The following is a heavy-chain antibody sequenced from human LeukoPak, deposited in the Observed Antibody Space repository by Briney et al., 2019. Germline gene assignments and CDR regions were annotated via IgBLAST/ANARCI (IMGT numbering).Heavy chain of an antibody. J-gene: IGHJ4*02. V-gene: IGHV1-2*02. CDR3: ARGGPRGNGFDY. CDR1: GYMFTGQF. CDR2: YNPNSGDT. D-gene: IGHD6-25*01. Sequence: ASVKVSCKASGYMFTGQFIHWVRQAPGQGLGWMGVYNPNSGDTPFSQRFQDSVTTTRDTSINTAFMELSRLTSDDTPVYYCARGGPRGNGFDYWGQGTLVSVSS.